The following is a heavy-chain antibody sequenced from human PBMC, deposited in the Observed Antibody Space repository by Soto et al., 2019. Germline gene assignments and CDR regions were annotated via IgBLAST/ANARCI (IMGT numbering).Heavy chain of an antibody. D-gene: IGHD3-9*01. CDR3: AHKGPEDWPLDY. CDR2: IYWDDSK. J-gene: IGHJ4*02. V-gene: IGHV2-5*02. Sequence: QITLKESGPTLVRPTQTLTLTCAFSGFSLSTSGVGVGWIRQPPGKALEWLAVIYWDDSKHYSPSLRSRLTITKDPPKDQVVLTITNMDPMDTGTYYCAHKGPEDWPLDYWGQGTLVTVSS. CDR1: GFSLSTSGVG.